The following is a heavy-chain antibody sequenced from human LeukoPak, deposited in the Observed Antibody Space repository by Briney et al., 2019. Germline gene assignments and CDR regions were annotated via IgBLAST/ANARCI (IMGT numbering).Heavy chain of an antibody. D-gene: IGHD1-14*01. CDR3: TTEFWGSYNN. CDR2: IKSDNAGETT. CDR1: GFTFTDAW. J-gene: IGHJ4*02. Sequence: GSLLLSCAASGFTFTDAWMAWVRQAPGKGLEWVGHIKSDNAGETTDYAAPVKGRFTISRDDSKNTLSLQMNSLQTEDTAIYYCTTEFWGSYNNWGQGTLVTVSS. V-gene: IGHV3-15*01.